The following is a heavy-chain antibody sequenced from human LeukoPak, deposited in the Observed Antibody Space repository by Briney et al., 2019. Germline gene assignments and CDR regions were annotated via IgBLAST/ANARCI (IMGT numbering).Heavy chain of an antibody. J-gene: IGHJ4*02. CDR3: VKPTRGSGGSFLFDY. CDR1: GFTFSDYG. CDR2: IWNDGSYA. Sequence: PGGSLRPSCAASGFTFSDYGMHWVRQAPGKVLEWVAVIWNDGSYAYYADSVKGRFTISRDNSKNTLYLQMNSLRAEDTGVYYCVKPTRGSGGSFLFDYWGQGTLVAVSS. V-gene: IGHV3-33*06. D-gene: IGHD2-15*01.